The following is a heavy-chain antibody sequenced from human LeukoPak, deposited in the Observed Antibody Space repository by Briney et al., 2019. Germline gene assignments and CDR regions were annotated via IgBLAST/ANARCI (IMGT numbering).Heavy chain of an antibody. CDR1: GFTFSSYG. D-gene: IGHD6-19*01. CDR3: AKVPSSGWYALGY. Sequence: GGSLRLSCAASGFTFSSYGMHWVRQAPGKGLEWVSAISGSGGSTYYADSVKGRFTISRDNSKNTLYLQMNSLRAEDTAVYYCAKVPSSGWYALGYWGQGTLVTVSS. CDR2: ISGSGGST. J-gene: IGHJ4*02. V-gene: IGHV3-23*01.